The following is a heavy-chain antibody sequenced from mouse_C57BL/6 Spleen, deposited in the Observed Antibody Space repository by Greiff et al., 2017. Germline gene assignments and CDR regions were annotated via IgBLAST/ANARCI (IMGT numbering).Heavy chain of an antibody. D-gene: IGHD1-1*01. V-gene: IGHV1-15*01. CDR3: TRYHYYGSSYAHY. Sequence: QVQLQQSGAELVRPGASVTLSCKASGYTFTDYEMHWVKQTPVHGLEWIGAIDPETGGTAYNQKFKGKAILTADKSSSTAYMELRSLTSEDSAVYYYTRYHYYGSSYAHYRGQGNILTASS. CDR1: GYTFTDYE. J-gene: IGHJ2*01. CDR2: IDPETGGT.